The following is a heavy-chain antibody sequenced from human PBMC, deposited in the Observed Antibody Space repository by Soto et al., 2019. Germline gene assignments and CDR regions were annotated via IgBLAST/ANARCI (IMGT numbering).Heavy chain of an antibody. D-gene: IGHD6-13*01. CDR2: IWYDGSNK. V-gene: IGHV3-33*01. CDR3: AGDRVDGVAAAGTGGFGY. CDR1: GFTFSSYG. J-gene: IGHJ4*02. Sequence: GGSLRLSCAASGFTFSSYGMHWVRQAPGKGLEWVAVIWYDGSNKYYADSVKGRFTISRDNSKNTLYLQMNSLRAEDTAVYYCAGDRVDGVAAAGTGGFGYWGQGTLVTVSS.